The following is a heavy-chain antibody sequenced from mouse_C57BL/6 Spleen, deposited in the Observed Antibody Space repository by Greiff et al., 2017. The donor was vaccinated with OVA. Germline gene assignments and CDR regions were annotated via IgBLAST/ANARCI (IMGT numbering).Heavy chain of an antibody. Sequence: QVQLKQPGAELVRPGSSVKLSCKASGYTFTSYWMDWVKQRPGQGLEWIGNIYPSDSETNYNQKFKDKATLTVDKSSSTAYMQLSSLTSEDSAVYYCARDGSSYGYFDYWGKGTTLTVSS. CDR3: ARDGSSYGYFDY. D-gene: IGHD1-1*01. CDR2: IYPSDSET. J-gene: IGHJ2*01. CDR1: GYTFTSYW. V-gene: IGHV1-61*01.